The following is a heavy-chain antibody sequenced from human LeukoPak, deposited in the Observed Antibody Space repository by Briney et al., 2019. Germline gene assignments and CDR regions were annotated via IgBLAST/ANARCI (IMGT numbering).Heavy chain of an antibody. CDR1: GYTFTGYY. Sequence: ASVKVSCKASGYTFTGYYMHWVRQAPGQGLEWMGWINPNSGGTNYAQKFQGRVTMTRGTSISTAYMELSRLRSDDTAAYYCAREKVTMIVATDDAFDIWGQGTMVTVSS. CDR2: INPNSGGT. CDR3: AREKVTMIVATDDAFDI. D-gene: IGHD3-22*01. J-gene: IGHJ3*02. V-gene: IGHV1-2*02.